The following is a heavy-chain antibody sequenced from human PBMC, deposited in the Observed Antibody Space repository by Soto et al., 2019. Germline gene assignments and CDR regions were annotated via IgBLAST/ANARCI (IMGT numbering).Heavy chain of an antibody. D-gene: IGHD2-2*01. CDR2: ISAYNGNT. J-gene: IGHJ5*02. V-gene: IGHV1-18*01. CDR1: GYTFTSYG. Sequence: QVQLVQSGAEVKKPGASVKVSCKASGYTFTSYGISWVRQAPGQGLEWMGWISAYNGNTNYAQKLKGRVTMTTDTSTSTAYMELRSLRSDDTAVYYCARPLTNCSSTSCYVGTCFDPWGQGTLVTVSS. CDR3: ARPLTNCSSTSCYVGTCFDP.